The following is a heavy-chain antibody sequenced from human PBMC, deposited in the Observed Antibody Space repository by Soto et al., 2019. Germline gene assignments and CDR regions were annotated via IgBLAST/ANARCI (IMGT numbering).Heavy chain of an antibody. J-gene: IGHJ4*02. CDR1: GGSFSGYY. CDR3: ATNYYDSSGYYPTEDY. CDR2: INHSGST. Sequence: SETLSLTCAVYGGSFSGYYWSRIRQPPGKGLEWIGEINHSGSTNYNPSLKSRVTISVDTSKNQFSLKLSSVTAADTAVYYCATNYYDSSGYYPTEDYWGQGTLVTVSS. D-gene: IGHD3-22*01. V-gene: IGHV4-34*01.